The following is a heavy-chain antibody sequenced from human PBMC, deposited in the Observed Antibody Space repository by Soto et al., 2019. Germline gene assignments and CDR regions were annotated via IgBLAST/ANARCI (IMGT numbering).Heavy chain of an antibody. J-gene: IGHJ3*02. V-gene: IGHV3-7*05. Sequence: GGSLRLSCAGSGLTFSSYWMRWVRQAPGKGLEWVANIKEDGSEKYYVDSVKGRFTISRDNAENSLYLQMSGLRAEDTAVYYCARGFKSAFDIWGQGTMVTVSS. CDR1: GLTFSSYW. CDR3: ARGFKSAFDI. CDR2: IKEDGSEK.